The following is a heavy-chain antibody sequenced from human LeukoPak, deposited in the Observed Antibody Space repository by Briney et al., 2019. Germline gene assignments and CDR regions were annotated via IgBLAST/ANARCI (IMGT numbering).Heavy chain of an antibody. D-gene: IGHD6-19*01. CDR3: ARGTYSSGWYPDYFDY. Sequence: GGSLRLSCVDSGFTFSDYWMSWVRQAPGKGLEWVANIKQDGSDKYYADSMRGRFTISRDNAKDSLYLQMNSLRAEDTAVYFCARGTYSSGWYPDYFDYWGQGTLVTVSS. CDR1: GFTFSDYW. CDR2: IKQDGSDK. J-gene: IGHJ4*02. V-gene: IGHV3-7*03.